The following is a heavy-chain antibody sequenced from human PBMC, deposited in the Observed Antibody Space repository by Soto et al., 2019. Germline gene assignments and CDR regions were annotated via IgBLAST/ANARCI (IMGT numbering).Heavy chain of an antibody. Sequence: QVQLQESGPGLVKPSQTLSLTCTVSGGSISSGGYYWSWIRQHPGKGLEWIGYIYYSGSTYYNPSLKRRVTISVDTSKNQFSLKLSSVTAADTAVYYCARGRGLLWFGELLGWFDPWGQGTLVTVSS. J-gene: IGHJ5*02. CDR1: GGSISSGGYY. V-gene: IGHV4-31*03. D-gene: IGHD3-10*01. CDR2: IYYSGST. CDR3: ARGRGLLWFGELLGWFDP.